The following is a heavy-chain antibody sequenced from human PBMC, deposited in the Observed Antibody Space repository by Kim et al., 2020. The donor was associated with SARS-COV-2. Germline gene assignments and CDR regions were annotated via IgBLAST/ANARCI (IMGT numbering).Heavy chain of an antibody. V-gene: IGHV4-59*01. J-gene: IGHJ4*02. Sequence: SETLSLTCTVSGGSISNYYWSWIRQPPGKGLEWIGYISYTGTTTNNPSLKSRVTISVDTSKNQFSLKLTSVTAADTAVYYCAGLYSGYEFNFWGQGTLVTVSS. CDR1: GGSISNYY. CDR3: AGLYSGYEFNF. D-gene: IGHD5-12*01. CDR2: ISYTGTT.